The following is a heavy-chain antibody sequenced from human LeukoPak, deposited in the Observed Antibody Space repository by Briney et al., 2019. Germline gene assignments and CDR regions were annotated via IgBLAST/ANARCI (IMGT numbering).Heavy chain of an antibody. CDR3: ALLLGGYSYGSDY. CDR1: GYTFTGYY. Sequence: GASVKVSCKASGYTFTGYYMHWVRQAPGQGLEWMGWINPNSGGTNYAQKFQGRVTMTRDTSISTAYMELSRLRSDDTAVYYCALLLGGYSYGSDYWGQGTLVTVSS. D-gene: IGHD5-18*01. J-gene: IGHJ4*02. V-gene: IGHV1-2*02. CDR2: INPNSGGT.